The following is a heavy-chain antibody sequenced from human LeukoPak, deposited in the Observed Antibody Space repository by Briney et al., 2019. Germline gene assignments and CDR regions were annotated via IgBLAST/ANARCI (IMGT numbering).Heavy chain of an antibody. D-gene: IGHD3-22*01. V-gene: IGHV4-34*01. J-gene: IGHJ4*02. CDR3: ASLHSSGYYLDY. CDR2: INHSGST. Sequence: PSETLSLTCSVSGDSVSSNNYYWSWIRQPPGKGLEWIGEINHSGSTNYNPSLKSRVTISVDTSKNQFSLKLSSVTAADTAVYYCASLHSSGYYLDYWGQGTLVTVSS. CDR1: GDSVSSNNYY.